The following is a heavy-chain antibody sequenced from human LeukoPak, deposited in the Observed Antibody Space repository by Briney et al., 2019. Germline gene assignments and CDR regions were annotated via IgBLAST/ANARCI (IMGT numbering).Heavy chain of an antibody. CDR2: INQSGNT. D-gene: IGHD6-19*01. Sequence: SETLPLTCAVHGGSFSCYYWSWIPQPPGKVLEWIGEINQSGNTNYNPSLKSRVTISVDTSNNQFSLKLRSVPAAETAVYYCARGGKAVAGLPADYWGQGTLVTVSS. J-gene: IGHJ4*02. CDR3: ARGGKAVAGLPADY. CDR1: GGSFSCYY. V-gene: IGHV4-34*01.